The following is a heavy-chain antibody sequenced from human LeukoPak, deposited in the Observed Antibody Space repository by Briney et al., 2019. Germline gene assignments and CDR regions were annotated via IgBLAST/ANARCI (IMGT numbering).Heavy chain of an antibody. CDR3: ARGSPKYSSSLNYFDY. CDR2: IYYSGST. D-gene: IGHD6-6*01. J-gene: IGHJ4*02. Sequence: PSETLSLTCTVSGGSISSYYWSWIRQPPGKGLEWIGYIYYSGSTNYNPSLKSRVTISVDTSKNQFSLKLSSVTAADTAVYYCARGSPKYSSSLNYFDYWGQGTLVTVSS. V-gene: IGHV4-59*12. CDR1: GGSISSYY.